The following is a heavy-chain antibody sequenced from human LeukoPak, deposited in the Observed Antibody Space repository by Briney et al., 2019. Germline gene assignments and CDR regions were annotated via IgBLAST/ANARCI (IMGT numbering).Heavy chain of an antibody. J-gene: IGHJ4*02. D-gene: IGHD1-26*01. CDR1: GFTSSNYA. Sequence: GGSLRLSCAASGFTSSNYAMSWVRQAPGKGLEWVSVISASGSTTYYADSVKGRFTISRDNSKNTLYLQMSSLRVGDTAVYYCARAKWELLWGDFWGQGTLVTVSS. CDR3: ARAKWELLWGDF. CDR2: ISASGSTT. V-gene: IGHV3-23*01.